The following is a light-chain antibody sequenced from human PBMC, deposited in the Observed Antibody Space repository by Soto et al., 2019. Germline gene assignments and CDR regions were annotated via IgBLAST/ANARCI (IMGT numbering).Light chain of an antibody. CDR3: LQDYTYPRT. J-gene: IGKJ1*01. CDR1: QGIKND. Sequence: AIQMTQSPSSLSASVGDRVTITCRASQGIKNDLGWYQQKPGKAPKLLIYAASSLQSGVPSRFSGSGSDTDFTLTISSLQPEDFATYYCLQDYTYPRTFGQGTKVEIK. CDR2: AAS. V-gene: IGKV1-6*02.